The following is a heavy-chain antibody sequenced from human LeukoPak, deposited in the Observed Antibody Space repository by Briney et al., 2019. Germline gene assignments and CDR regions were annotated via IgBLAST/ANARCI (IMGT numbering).Heavy chain of an antibody. V-gene: IGHV3-23*01. J-gene: IGHJ3*02. CDR3: AKAYYGSGSYWDDAFDI. CDR2: ISGSGKST. Sequence: GGSLRLSCAASGFIFSNYGMHWVRQAPGKGLEWVSAISGSGKSTYYAVSVKGRFTISRDNSKNTLYLQMNSLRAEDTAVYYCAKAYYGSGSYWDDAFDIWGQGTMVTVSS. CDR1: GFIFSNYG. D-gene: IGHD3-10*01.